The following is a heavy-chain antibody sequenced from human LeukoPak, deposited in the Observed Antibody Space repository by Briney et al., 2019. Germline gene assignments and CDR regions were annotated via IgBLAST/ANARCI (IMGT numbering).Heavy chain of an antibody. Sequence: GGSLRLSCEASTFTFSTYWMHWVRQAPGKGLVWVSHINGDGSSSNYADSVKGRLTISRDNAKNTLYLQMNSLRAEDTAVYYCATGSGTYYDSWGQGTLVTVSS. CDR2: INGDGSSS. D-gene: IGHD3-10*01. J-gene: IGHJ4*02. CDR3: ATGSGTYYDS. CDR1: TFTFSTYW. V-gene: IGHV3-74*01.